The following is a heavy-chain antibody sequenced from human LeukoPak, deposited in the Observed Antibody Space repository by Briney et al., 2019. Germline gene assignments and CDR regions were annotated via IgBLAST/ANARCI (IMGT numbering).Heavy chain of an antibody. V-gene: IGHV1-2*02. CDR1: GYTFTGYY. CDR2: INPNSDT. Sequence: ASVLLSCTPSGYTFTGYYMHWVRQAPGEGREWMGWINPNSDTKYAEKFQGRVTMTRDTSISTAYMELRRLRSDDTAVYYCAKDTGNFNLGDYWGQGTLVTVSS. D-gene: IGHD5-18*01. CDR3: AKDTGNFNLGDY. J-gene: IGHJ4*02.